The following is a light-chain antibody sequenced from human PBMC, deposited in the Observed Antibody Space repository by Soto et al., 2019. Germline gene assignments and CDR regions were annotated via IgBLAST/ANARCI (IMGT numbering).Light chain of an antibody. Sequence: DIQMTQSPSTLSASVGDRVTITFRASQSISSWLAWYQQKPGKAPKLLIYDASSLESGVPSRFSGSGSGTEFTLTISSLQPDDFATYYYQQYNSYAWTFGQGTKV. V-gene: IGKV1-5*01. CDR3: QQYNSYAWT. J-gene: IGKJ1*01. CDR1: QSISSW. CDR2: DAS.